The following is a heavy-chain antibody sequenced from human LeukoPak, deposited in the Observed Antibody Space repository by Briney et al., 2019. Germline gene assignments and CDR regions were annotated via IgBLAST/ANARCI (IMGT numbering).Heavy chain of an antibody. Sequence: GGSLRLSCAASGFTFSSYCMNWVRQAPGKGLEWVSSISSSSSNIYYADSVKGRFTISRDNAKNSLYLQRNSLRAEDTAVYYCARDPGTSGAFHQYYDFWSGYSDSGYYMDVWGKGTTVTVSS. J-gene: IGHJ6*03. CDR2: ISSSSSNI. D-gene: IGHD3-3*01. V-gene: IGHV3-21*01. CDR3: ARDPGTSGAFHQYYDFWSGYSDSGYYMDV. CDR1: GFTFSSYC.